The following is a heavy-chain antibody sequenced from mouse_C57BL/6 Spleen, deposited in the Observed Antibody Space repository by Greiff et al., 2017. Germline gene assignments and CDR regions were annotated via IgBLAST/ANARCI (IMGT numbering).Heavy chain of an antibody. D-gene: IGHD2-5*01. J-gene: IGHJ4*01. CDR1: GYTFTSYW. Sequence: VKLQESGTELVKPGASVKLSCKASGYTFTSYWMHWVKQRPGQGLEWIGNINPSNGGTNYNEKFKSKATLTVDKSSSTAYMQLSSLTSEDSAVYYCARHYSNYGYAMDYWGQGTSVTVSS. CDR3: ARHYSNYGYAMDY. CDR2: INPSNGGT. V-gene: IGHV1-53*01.